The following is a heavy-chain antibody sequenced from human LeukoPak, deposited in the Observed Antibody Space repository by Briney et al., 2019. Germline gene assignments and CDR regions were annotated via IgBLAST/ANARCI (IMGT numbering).Heavy chain of an antibody. Sequence: PGGSLRLSCAASGFTFSSYSMNWVRQAPGKGLEWVSGISGSGGSTYYADSVKGRFTISRDSSKNTLYLQMNSLRAEDTAVYYCAKDRYYDSSGPSDYWGQGTLVTVSS. J-gene: IGHJ4*02. CDR3: AKDRYYDSSGPSDY. D-gene: IGHD3-22*01. V-gene: IGHV3-23*01. CDR1: GFTFSSYS. CDR2: ISGSGGST.